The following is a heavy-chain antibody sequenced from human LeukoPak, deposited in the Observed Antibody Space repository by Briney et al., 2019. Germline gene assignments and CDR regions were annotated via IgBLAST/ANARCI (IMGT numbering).Heavy chain of an antibody. CDR3: ARDPRGHYCSGGSCYDADFDY. CDR2: ISYDGSNK. D-gene: IGHD2-15*01. J-gene: IGHJ4*02. Sequence: QPGRSLRLSCAASGFTFSSYGMHWVRQAPGKGLEWVAVISYDGSNKYYADSVKGRFTISRDNSKNTLYLQMNSLRAEDTAVYYCARDPRGHYCSGGSCYDADFDYWGQGTLVTVSS. V-gene: IGHV3-30*03. CDR1: GFTFSSYG.